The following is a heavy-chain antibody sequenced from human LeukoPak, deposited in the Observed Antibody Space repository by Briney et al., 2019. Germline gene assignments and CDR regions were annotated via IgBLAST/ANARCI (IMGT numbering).Heavy chain of an antibody. CDR1: GFTFSDYN. Sequence: PRGSPRPSCAPSGFTFSDYNIRSICEGPRERLERVSYISSRGSTIYYADSVKGRFTISRDNAKNSLYLQMSSVRAEDTAVYYCARDIAMVREMPYYCGMDVWGQGTTVTVSS. CDR2: ISSRGSTI. J-gene: IGHJ6*02. D-gene: IGHD3-10*01. V-gene: IGHV3-11*01. CDR3: ARDIAMVREMPYYCGMDV.